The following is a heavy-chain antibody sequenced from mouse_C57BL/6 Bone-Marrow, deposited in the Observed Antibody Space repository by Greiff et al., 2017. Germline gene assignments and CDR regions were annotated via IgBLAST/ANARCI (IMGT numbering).Heavy chain of an antibody. CDR2: INPYNGGT. Sequence: EVQRVESGPVLVKPGASVKMSCKASGYTFTDYYMNWVKQSHGKSLEWIGVINPYNGGTSYNQKFKGKATLTVDKSSSTAYMELNSLTSEDSAVYYCAREADYPYAMDYWGQGTSVTVSS. D-gene: IGHD2-4*01. CDR1: GYTFTDYY. V-gene: IGHV1-19*01. CDR3: AREADYPYAMDY. J-gene: IGHJ4*01.